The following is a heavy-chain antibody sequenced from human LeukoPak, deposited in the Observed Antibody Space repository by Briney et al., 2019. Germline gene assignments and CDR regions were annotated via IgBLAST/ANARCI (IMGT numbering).Heavy chain of an antibody. CDR3: AKGVGSSSWYGRFDY. CDR2: FYSGGST. D-gene: IGHD6-13*01. J-gene: IGHJ4*02. Sequence: PGGSLRLSCAASGFTVSSNYMSWVRQAPGKGLEWVSVFYSGGSTYYADSVKGRFTISRDNSKNTLYLQMNSLRAEDTAVYYCAKGVGSSSWYGRFDYWGQGTLVTVSS. V-gene: IGHV3-53*01. CDR1: GFTVSSNY.